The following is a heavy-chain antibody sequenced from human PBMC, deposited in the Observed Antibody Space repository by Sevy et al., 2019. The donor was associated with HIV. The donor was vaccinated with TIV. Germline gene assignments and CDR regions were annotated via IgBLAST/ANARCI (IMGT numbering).Heavy chain of an antibody. CDR1: GFTFSNAW. D-gene: IGHD3-22*01. V-gene: IGHV3-15*01. J-gene: IGHJ4*02. CDR3: ARAQQVTMLVVIGGLYFDF. Sequence: GGSLRLSCVASGFTFSNAWMSWVRQAPGKGLEWVGRIKSKTDGGTTDYAAPVKGRFTISTDESKNTLYLQMNSLKTEDTAVYYCARAQQVTMLVVIGGLYFDFWGQGTLVTVSS. CDR2: IKSKTDGGTT.